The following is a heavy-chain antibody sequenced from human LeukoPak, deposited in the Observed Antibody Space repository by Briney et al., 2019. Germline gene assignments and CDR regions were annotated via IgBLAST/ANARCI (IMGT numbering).Heavy chain of an antibody. CDR1: GYSFTNYW. Sequence: GESLKISCKGSGYSFTNYWIGWVRQMPGKGLELVGIIYPGDSDTRYSPFFQGQVTISADNSIDTAYLQWSSLKASDTAMYYCARRNYYDSSGYYLDYWGQGTLVTVSS. J-gene: IGHJ4*02. CDR3: ARRNYYDSSGYYLDY. D-gene: IGHD3-22*01. CDR2: IYPGDSDT. V-gene: IGHV5-51*01.